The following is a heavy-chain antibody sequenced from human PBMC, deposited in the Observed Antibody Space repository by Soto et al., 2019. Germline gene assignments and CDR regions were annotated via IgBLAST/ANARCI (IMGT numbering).Heavy chain of an antibody. CDR1: GFTFSSYG. CDR3: AKPLWSGYYEDAFDI. J-gene: IGHJ3*02. D-gene: IGHD3-3*01. CDR2: ISYDGSNK. Sequence: GGSLRLSCAASGFTFSSYGMHWVRQAPGKGLEWVAVISYDGSNKYYADSVKGRFTISRDNSKNTLYLQMNSLRAEDTAVYYCAKPLWSGYYEDAFDIWGQGTMVTVSS. V-gene: IGHV3-30*18.